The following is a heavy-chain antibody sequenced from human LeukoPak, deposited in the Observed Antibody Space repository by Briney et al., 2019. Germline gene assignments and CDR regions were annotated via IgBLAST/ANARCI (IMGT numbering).Heavy chain of an antibody. CDR3: ARSYYDFWSGYFFDY. Sequence: SETLSLTCAVSGGSISSGGYSWSWIRQPPGKGLEWIGYIYYSGSTYYNPSLKSRVTISVDTSKNQFSLKLSSVTAADTAVYYCARSYYDFWSGYFFDYWGQGTLVTVSS. V-gene: IGHV4-30-4*07. CDR2: IYYSGST. D-gene: IGHD3-3*01. J-gene: IGHJ4*02. CDR1: GGSISSGGYS.